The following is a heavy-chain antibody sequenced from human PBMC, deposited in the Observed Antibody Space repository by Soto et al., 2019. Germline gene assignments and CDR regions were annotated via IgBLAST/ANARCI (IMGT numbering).Heavy chain of an antibody. Sequence: GGSLRLSSAASGFAFSSHPMSWVRQAPEKGLEWVAGISDGGDLTYNADSVRGRFTISRDNSRNTLYLQMNSLRAEDTAVYYCARRVIGSSRAFHIWGQGTMVTVSS. CDR3: ARRVIGSSRAFHI. CDR2: ISDGGDLT. CDR1: GFAFSSHP. V-gene: IGHV3-23*01. D-gene: IGHD3-10*01. J-gene: IGHJ3*02.